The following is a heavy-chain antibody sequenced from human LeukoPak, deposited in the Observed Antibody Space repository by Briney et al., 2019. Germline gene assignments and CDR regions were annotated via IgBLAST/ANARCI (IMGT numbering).Heavy chain of an antibody. CDR2: IHPKSGGT. J-gene: IGHJ4*02. Sequence: ASVKVSCKASGYTFTSYGISWVRQAPGQGLEWMGWIHPKSGGTRYVQEFQDRVSMTRDTSISTLYMELNSLRSDDTAVYYCAREGIELDYYDAFDYWGQGALVTVSS. V-gene: IGHV1-2*02. D-gene: IGHD3-3*01. CDR1: GYTFTSYG. CDR3: AREGIELDYYDAFDY.